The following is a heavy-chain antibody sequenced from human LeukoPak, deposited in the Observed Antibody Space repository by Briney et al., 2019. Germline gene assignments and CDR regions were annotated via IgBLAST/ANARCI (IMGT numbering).Heavy chain of an antibody. J-gene: IGHJ4*02. V-gene: IGHV4-34*01. CDR1: GGSFSGYY. D-gene: IGHD2-2*01. CDR2: INHSGST. CDR3: ARLTCSSTSCSPGGTQVDY. Sequence: SETLSLTCAVYGGSFSGYYWSWVRQPPGKGLEGSREINHSGSTNFNPSLTSRVTISVDTSKNQFSLKLSSVTAADTAVYYCARLTCSSTSCSPGGTQVDYWGQGTLVTVSS.